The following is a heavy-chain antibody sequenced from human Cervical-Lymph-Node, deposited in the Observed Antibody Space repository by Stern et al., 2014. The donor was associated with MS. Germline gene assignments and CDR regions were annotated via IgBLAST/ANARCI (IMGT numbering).Heavy chain of an antibody. CDR1: GFTVNSNY. Sequence: EVQLVESGGGLVQPGGSLRLSCVLSGFTVNSNYMTWARQAPGKGLECLSVSDGGGTTYYADSVKGRFTISRDNSKNTLFLQMNSLRPEDTAVYFCARGWLASWGQGTLVTVSS. D-gene: IGHD6-19*01. J-gene: IGHJ5*02. CDR2: SDGGGTT. V-gene: IGHV3-66*02. CDR3: ARGWLAS.